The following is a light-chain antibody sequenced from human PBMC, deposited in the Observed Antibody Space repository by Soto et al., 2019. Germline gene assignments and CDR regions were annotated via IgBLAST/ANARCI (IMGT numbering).Light chain of an antibody. CDR3: QQYDTSPPD. J-gene: IGKJ4*01. CDR2: AAS. CDR1: QSVISTD. V-gene: IGKV3-20*01. Sequence: EIVLTQSPGTLSLSPGERATLSCRASQSVISTDLAWYQQKPGQAPRLLVYAASSRASGIPDRFSRSGSGTDFTLTISRLEPEDFAVYYCQQYDTSPPDFGGGTRVEIK.